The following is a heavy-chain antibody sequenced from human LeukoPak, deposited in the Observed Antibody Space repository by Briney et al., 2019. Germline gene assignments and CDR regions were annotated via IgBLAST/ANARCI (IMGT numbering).Heavy chain of an antibody. Sequence: GGSLRLSCAASGFTVSTTYMSWVRQAPGKGLKWVSAISGSGGSTYYADSVKGRFTISRDNSKNTLYLQMNSLRAEDTAVYYCAKDAYCGGDCPSSGVSYWGQGTLVTVSS. D-gene: IGHD2-21*02. CDR3: AKDAYCGGDCPSSGVSY. CDR2: ISGSGGST. J-gene: IGHJ4*02. CDR1: GFTVSTTY. V-gene: IGHV3-23*01.